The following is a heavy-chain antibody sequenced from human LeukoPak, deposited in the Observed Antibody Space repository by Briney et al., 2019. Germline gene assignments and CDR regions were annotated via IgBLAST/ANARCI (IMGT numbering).Heavy chain of an antibody. CDR3: AKPRGGDSWAFDI. J-gene: IGHJ3*02. V-gene: IGHV3-30*18. CDR2: VSYDGSDK. D-gene: IGHD2-21*02. Sequence: GRSLRLSCEASGFTFSTYGMHWVRQAPGKGLEWVAGVSYDGSDKYYPDSVKGRFSISRDNSKNTLYLQMNSLRPDDTAVYYCAKPRGGDSWAFDIWGHGTMVAVSS. CDR1: GFTFSTYG.